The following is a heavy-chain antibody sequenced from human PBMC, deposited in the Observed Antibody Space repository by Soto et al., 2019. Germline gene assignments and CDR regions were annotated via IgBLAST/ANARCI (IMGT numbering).Heavy chain of an antibody. V-gene: IGHV4-38-2*02. CDR1: GYSISSGYY. D-gene: IGHD2-2*02. Sequence: SETLSLTCAVSGYSISSGYYWGWIRQPPGKGLEWIGSIYHSGSTYYNPSLKSRVTISVDTSKNQFSLKLSSVTAADTAVYYCARDWLGYCSSTSCYTIDYWGQGTLVTVSS. J-gene: IGHJ4*02. CDR3: ARDWLGYCSSTSCYTIDY. CDR2: IYHSGST.